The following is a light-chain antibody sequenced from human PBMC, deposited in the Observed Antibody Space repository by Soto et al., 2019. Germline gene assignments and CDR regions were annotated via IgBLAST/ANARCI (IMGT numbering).Light chain of an antibody. CDR2: GAS. CDR1: QSVSTD. V-gene: IGKV3-15*01. CDR3: QHYHNWPPSIT. Sequence: IVMTQSPATLSVSPGEGVTLSCRASQSVSTDLAWYQQKPGQAPRLLIYGASTRATGVPARFSGSGSGTEFTLTISSLQSEDFAIYYCQHYHNWPPSITFGQGTRLEI. J-gene: IGKJ5*01.